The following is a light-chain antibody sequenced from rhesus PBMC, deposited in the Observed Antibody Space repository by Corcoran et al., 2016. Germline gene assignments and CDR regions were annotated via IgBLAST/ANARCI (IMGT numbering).Light chain of an antibody. Sequence: EIVMTQSPATLSLSPGETATISCRTSQSVSSYVAWYQQKPGTAPRHLIYGASSRATGIPDRFSGSGSGTDFTLTISSLEPEDFAVYYCQETSNLTWTFGQGTKVEIK. J-gene: IGKJ1*01. V-gene: IGKV3-31*02. CDR2: GAS. CDR3: QETSNLTWT. CDR1: QSVSSY.